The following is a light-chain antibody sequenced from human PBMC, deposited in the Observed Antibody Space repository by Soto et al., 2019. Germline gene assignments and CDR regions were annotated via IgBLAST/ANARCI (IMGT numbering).Light chain of an antibody. Sequence: EIVLTQSPGTLSLSPGERATLSCRASQSVNSLFFGWHQQKPGQAPRLLIYGTTNRAAGIPDRFSGSGSGTDFTLTISRLEPEDSAVYFCQQYGMSPKTFXQGTKADIK. CDR2: GTT. J-gene: IGKJ1*01. V-gene: IGKV3-20*01. CDR1: QSVNSLF. CDR3: QQYGMSPKT.